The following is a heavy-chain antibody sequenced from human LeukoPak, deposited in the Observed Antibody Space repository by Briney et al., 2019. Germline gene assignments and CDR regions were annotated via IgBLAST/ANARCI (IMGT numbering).Heavy chain of an antibody. J-gene: IGHJ5*02. CDR3: ARDKLRDCYNVPWFDP. CDR1: GFTFSSYA. D-gene: IGHD2-21*01. CDR2: ISYDGSNK. V-gene: IGHV3-30-3*01. Sequence: GRSLRLSCAASGFTFSSYAMHWVRQAPGKGLEWVAVISYDGSNKYYADSVKGRFTISRDNSKNTLYLQMNSLRAEDTAVYYCARDKLRDCYNVPWFDPWGQGTLVTVSS.